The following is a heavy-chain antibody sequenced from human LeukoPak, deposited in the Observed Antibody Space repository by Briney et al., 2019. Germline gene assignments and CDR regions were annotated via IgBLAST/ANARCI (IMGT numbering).Heavy chain of an antibody. J-gene: IGHJ5*02. V-gene: IGHV1-18*01. CDR3: ARGRRDYYDSSGYYSP. D-gene: IGHD3-22*01. CDR1: GYTFTSYG. CDR2: ISAYNGNT. Sequence: ASVKVSCKASGYTFTSYGISWVRQAPGQGLEWMGWISAYNGNTNYAQKLQGRVTMTTDTSTSTAYMELRSLRSDDTAVYYCARGRRDYYDSSGYYSPWGQGTLVTVSS.